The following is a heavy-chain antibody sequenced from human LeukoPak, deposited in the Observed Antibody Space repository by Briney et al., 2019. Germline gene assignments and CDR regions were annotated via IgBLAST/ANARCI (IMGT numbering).Heavy chain of an antibody. Sequence: SETLSLTCTVSGGSISSSSYYWGWIRQPPGKGLEWIGSIYYSGSTYYNPSLKSRVTISVDTSKNQFSLKLSSVTAADTAVYYYARGPYDSSGYYVLDWGQGTLVTVSS. J-gene: IGHJ4*02. CDR3: ARGPYDSSGYYVLD. V-gene: IGHV4-39*01. CDR2: IYYSGST. CDR1: GGSISSSSYY. D-gene: IGHD3-22*01.